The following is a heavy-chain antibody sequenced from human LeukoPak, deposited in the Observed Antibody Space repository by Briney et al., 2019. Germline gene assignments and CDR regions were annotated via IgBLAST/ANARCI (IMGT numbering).Heavy chain of an antibody. CDR3: ARDSFGGAYDCSSTSCYSYYYYYMDV. CDR2: IYYSGST. D-gene: IGHD2-2*01. CDR1: GGSISSSNYY. J-gene: IGHJ6*03. V-gene: IGHV4-39*07. Sequence: SETLSLTCTVSGGSISSSNYYWAWIRQPPGKGLEWIGNIYYSGSTYYNPSLKSRVTISVDTSKNQFSLKLSSVTAADTAVYYCARDSFGGAYDCSSTSCYSYYYYYMDVWGKGTTVTISS.